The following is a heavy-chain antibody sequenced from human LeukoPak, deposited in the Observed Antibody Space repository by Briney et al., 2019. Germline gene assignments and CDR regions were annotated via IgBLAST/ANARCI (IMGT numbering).Heavy chain of an antibody. Sequence: PGGSLRLSCVASGFSINNYWMHGVRQAPGKGLMWVSRISSDATTTNYADSVKGRFTVSRDNAKNMVYLQMNSLRAEGTAVYYCAKFLSPVLWGQGTLVTVSS. CDR3: AKFLSPVL. CDR2: ISSDATTT. CDR1: GFSINNYW. D-gene: IGHD3-16*02. V-gene: IGHV3-74*01. J-gene: IGHJ4*02.